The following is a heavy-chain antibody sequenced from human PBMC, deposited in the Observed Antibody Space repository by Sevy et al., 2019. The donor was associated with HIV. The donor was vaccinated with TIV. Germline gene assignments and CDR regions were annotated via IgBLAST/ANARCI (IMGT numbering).Heavy chain of an antibody. CDR3: AREFRPIVVVIKGYFDY. CDR2: ISYDGSNK. CDR1: GFTFSSYA. V-gene: IGHV3-30-3*01. Sequence: GGSLRLSCAASGFTFSSYAMHWVRQAPGKGLEWVAVISYDGSNKYYADSVKGRFTISRDNSKNTRYLQMNSLRAEDTAVYYCAREFRPIVVVIKGYFDYWGQGTLVTVSS. D-gene: IGHD3-22*01. J-gene: IGHJ4*02.